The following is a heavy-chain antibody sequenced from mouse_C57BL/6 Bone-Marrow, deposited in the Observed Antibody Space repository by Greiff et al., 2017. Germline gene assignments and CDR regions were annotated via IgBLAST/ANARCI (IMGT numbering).Heavy chain of an antibody. CDR2: IDPEDGET. CDR3: TRSRSCYGTDY. V-gene: IGHV14-2*01. Sequence: VQLQQSGAELVKPGASVKLSCTASGFNITDYYIHWVKQRPEQGLEWIGKIDPEDGETKYAPKFQDKATITADTSSNTAYLQLSSLTSEDTAVYYCTRSRSCYGTDYGGQGTTLTVSS. D-gene: IGHD1-1*01. J-gene: IGHJ2*01. CDR1: GFNITDYY.